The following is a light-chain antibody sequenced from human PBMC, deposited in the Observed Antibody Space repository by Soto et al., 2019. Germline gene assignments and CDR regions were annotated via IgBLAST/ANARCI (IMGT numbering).Light chain of an antibody. CDR2: EVS. Sequence: QSALTQPASVSASPGQSITISCTGSSSDIGVYNYVSWYQQHPDKAPKLMIYEVSNRPSGVSDRFSGSKSGNTASLTIAGPRPEDEADYYCSSYTTSSTLVFGTGTKVTV. CDR3: SSYTTSSTLV. CDR1: SSDIGVYNY. V-gene: IGLV2-14*01. J-gene: IGLJ1*01.